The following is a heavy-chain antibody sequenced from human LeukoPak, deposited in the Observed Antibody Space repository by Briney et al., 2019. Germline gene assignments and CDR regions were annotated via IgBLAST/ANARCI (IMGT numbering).Heavy chain of an antibody. J-gene: IGHJ4*02. V-gene: IGHV3-23*01. D-gene: IGHD4-11*01. CDR2: ISGSGDST. CDR3: AKVPYSNYFDY. CDR1: GFTFSNYA. Sequence: GGSLRLSCAASGFTFSNYAMNWVRQAPGKGLEWVSAISGSGDSTYYADAVKGRFTIFRENSKNTLYLQMNSLRAEDTAIYYCAKVPYSNYFDYWGQESVVTVPS.